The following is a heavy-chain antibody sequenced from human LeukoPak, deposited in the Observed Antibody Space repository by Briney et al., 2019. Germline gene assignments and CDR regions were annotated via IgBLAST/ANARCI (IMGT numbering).Heavy chain of an antibody. J-gene: IGHJ6*03. CDR3: ARDWAVAGTRQGENPGYYYYMDV. V-gene: IGHV4-4*02. CDR1: GGSLSSSNW. Sequence: SRTLSLTCAVSGGSLSSSNWWSWVRQPPGKGLEWIGEIYHSGSTNYNPSLKSRVTISVDKSKNHFSLKLSSVTAADTAVYYCARDWAVAGTRQGENPGYYYYMDVWGKGTTVTISS. CDR2: IYHSGST. D-gene: IGHD6-19*01.